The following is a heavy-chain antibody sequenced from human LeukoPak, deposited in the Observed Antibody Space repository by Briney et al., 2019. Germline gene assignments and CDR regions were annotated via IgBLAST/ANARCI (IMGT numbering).Heavy chain of an antibody. CDR3: AKEEWDRYCSGGSCYCDY. CDR1: GFTFSSYG. Sequence: GGSLRLSCAASGFTFSSYGMYWVRQAPGKGLEWVAVISYDGSNKYYADSVKGRFTISRDNSKNTLYLQMNSLRAEDTAVYYCAKEEWDRYCSGGSCYCDYWGQGTLVTVSS. V-gene: IGHV3-30*18. CDR2: ISYDGSNK. D-gene: IGHD2-15*01. J-gene: IGHJ4*02.